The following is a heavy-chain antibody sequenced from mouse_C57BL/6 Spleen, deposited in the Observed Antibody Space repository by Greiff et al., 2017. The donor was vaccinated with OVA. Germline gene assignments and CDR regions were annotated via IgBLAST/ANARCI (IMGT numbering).Heavy chain of an antibody. V-gene: IGHV2-5*01. D-gene: IGHD1-1*01. CDR1: GFSLTSYG. CDR2: IWRGGST. CDR3: AKPKAYGSSYAMDY. Sequence: VQLQQSGPGLVQPSQSLSITCTVSGFSLTSYGVHWVRQSPGTGLEWLGVIWRGGSTDYNAAFMSRLSITKDNSKSQVFSKRNSLQADDTAIYYCAKPKAYGSSYAMDYWGQGTSVTVSS. J-gene: IGHJ4*01.